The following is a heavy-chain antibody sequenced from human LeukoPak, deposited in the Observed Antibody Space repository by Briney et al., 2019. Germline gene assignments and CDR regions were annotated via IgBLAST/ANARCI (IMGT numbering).Heavy chain of an antibody. CDR3: ARSPVVVVGNYYYGLDV. Sequence: GASVKISCKASGYTFTSYGISWVRQAPGQGLEWMGWISAYNGNTNYAQKLQGRVTMTTDTSTSTAYMELSSLRSEDTAVYYCARSPVVVVGNYYYGLDVWGQGTTVTVSS. J-gene: IGHJ6*02. V-gene: IGHV1-18*01. D-gene: IGHD2-15*01. CDR1: GYTFTSYG. CDR2: ISAYNGNT.